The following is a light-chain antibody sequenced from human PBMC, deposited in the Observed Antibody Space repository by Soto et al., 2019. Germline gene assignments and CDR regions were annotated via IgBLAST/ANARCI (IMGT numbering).Light chain of an antibody. J-gene: IGKJ4*01. CDR1: QSAPHSSGNTY. CDR2: SAS. CDR3: MQAVQTLT. V-gene: IGKV2-28*01. Sequence: DIVMTQSPLSLAVTLGEPASISCRSSQSAPHSSGNTYVDWYLQKPGQSPQLLLYSASNRASRVPDRFSGSGSGTEFTLKISRVEAEDVGVYYCMQAVQTLTFGGRTKVEIK.